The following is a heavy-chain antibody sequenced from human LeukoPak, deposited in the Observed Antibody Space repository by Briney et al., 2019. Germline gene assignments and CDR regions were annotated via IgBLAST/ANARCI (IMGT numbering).Heavy chain of an antibody. CDR3: ARDASSSFTRRGFDP. V-gene: IGHV4-39*07. CDR1: GGSISGSSYY. J-gene: IGHJ5*02. Sequence: SETLSLTCTVSGGSISGSSYYWGWIRQPPGKGLEWIGSIYYSGSTYYNPSLKSRVTISVDTSKNQFSLKLSSVTAADTAVYYCARDASSSFTRRGFDPWGQGTLVTVSS. CDR2: IYYSGST. D-gene: IGHD6-13*01.